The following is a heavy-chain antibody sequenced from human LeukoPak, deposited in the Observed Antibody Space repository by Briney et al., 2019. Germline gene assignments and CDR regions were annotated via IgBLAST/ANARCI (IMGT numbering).Heavy chain of an antibody. Sequence: SETLSLTCTVSGGSISSSSYYWGWIRQPPGKGLEWIESIYYSGSTYYNPSLKSRVTISVDTSKNQFSLKLSSVTAADTAVYYCARERLAAAGTRYNWFDPWGQGTLVTVSS. J-gene: IGHJ5*02. CDR2: IYYSGST. CDR1: GGSISSSSYY. D-gene: IGHD6-13*01. V-gene: IGHV4-39*07. CDR3: ARERLAAAGTRYNWFDP.